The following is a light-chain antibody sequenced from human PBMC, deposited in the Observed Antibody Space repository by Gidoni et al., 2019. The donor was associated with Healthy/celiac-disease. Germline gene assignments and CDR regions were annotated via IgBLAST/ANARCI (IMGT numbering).Light chain of an antibody. Sequence: QSVLTQPPSASGTPGQRVTISCSGSSSNIGSNYVYWYQQLPGTAPKLRIYRNNQRPSGVPDRFSGSKSGTSASLAISGLRSEDEADYYCAAWYDSLSGPVFGGGTKLTVL. CDR3: AAWYDSLSGPV. CDR1: SSNIGSNY. CDR2: RNN. J-gene: IGLJ2*01. V-gene: IGLV1-47*01.